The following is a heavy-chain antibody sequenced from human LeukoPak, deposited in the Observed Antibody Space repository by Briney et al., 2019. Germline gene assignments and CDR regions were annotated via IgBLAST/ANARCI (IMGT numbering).Heavy chain of an antibody. V-gene: IGHV3-7*05. J-gene: IGHJ4*02. CDR3: VMSDY. Sequence: GGSLRLSCAVSGFTFSHYWMNWVRQAPGKGLEWVANIKQDGSEKYYVDSVKGRFTISRDNAKNSLYLQMNSLRAEDTAVYFCVMSDYWGQGILVTVSS. CDR1: GFTFSHYW. CDR2: IKQDGSEK.